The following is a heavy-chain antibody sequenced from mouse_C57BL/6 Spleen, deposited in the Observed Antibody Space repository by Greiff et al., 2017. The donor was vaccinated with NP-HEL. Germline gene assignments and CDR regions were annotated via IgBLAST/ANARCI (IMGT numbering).Heavy chain of an antibody. J-gene: IGHJ4*01. V-gene: IGHV1-64*01. CDR1: GYTFTSYW. CDR2: IHPNSGST. CDR3: ARVGTGRDYAMDY. D-gene: IGHD3-3*01. Sequence: QVQLQQPGAELVKPGASVKLSCKASGYTFTSYWMHWVKQRPGQGLEWIGMIHPNSGSTNYNEKFKSKATLTVDKSSSTAYMQLSSLTSEDSAVYYCARVGTGRDYAMDYWGQGTSVTVSS.